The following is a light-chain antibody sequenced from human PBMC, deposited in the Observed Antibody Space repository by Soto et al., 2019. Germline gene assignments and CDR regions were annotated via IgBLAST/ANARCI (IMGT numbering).Light chain of an antibody. Sequence: DIQMTQSPSALSASVGDRVTITCRASQSISSWLAWYQQKPGKAPKLLIYDASTLQSGVPSRFSGSGSGTEFTLTLSNLQPDDFETSYCQRYESYSRRTFGQGTRVEIK. J-gene: IGKJ1*01. CDR3: QRYESYSRRT. V-gene: IGKV1-5*01. CDR1: QSISSW. CDR2: DAS.